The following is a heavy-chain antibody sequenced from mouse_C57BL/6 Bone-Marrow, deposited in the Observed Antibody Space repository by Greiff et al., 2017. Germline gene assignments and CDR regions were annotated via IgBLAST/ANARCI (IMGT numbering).Heavy chain of an antibody. V-gene: IGHV5-9-1*02. J-gene: IGHJ4*01. CDR2: ISSGGDYI. D-gene: IGHD2-5*01. CDR1: GFTFSSYA. Sequence: EVMLVESGEGLVKPGGSLKLSCAASGFTFSSYAMSWVRQTPEKRLEWVAYISSGGDYIYYADTVQGRFTISRDNARNTLYLQMSSLKSEDTAMYYCTRGRYYSNFFYYDMDYWGQGTSVTVSS. CDR3: TRGRYYSNFFYYDMDY.